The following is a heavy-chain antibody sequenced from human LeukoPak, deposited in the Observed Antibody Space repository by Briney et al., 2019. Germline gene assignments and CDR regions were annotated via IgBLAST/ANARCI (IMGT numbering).Heavy chain of an antibody. D-gene: IGHD3-22*01. V-gene: IGHV3-21*01. CDR3: ARGGRSSGYYYDPFRGY. Sequence: PGGSLRLSCAASGFTVSSNYMSWVRQAPGKGLEWVSSISSSSSYIYYADSVKGRFTISRDNAKNSLYLQMNSLRAEDTAVHYCARGGRSSGYYYDPFRGYWGQGTLVTVSS. J-gene: IGHJ4*02. CDR1: GFTVSSNY. CDR2: ISSSSSYI.